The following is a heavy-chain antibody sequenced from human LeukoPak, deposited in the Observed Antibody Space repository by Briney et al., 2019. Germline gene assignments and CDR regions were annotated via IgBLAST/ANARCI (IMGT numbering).Heavy chain of an antibody. D-gene: IGHD2-2*01. J-gene: IGHJ5*02. V-gene: IGHV4-34*01. CDR1: GGSFSGYY. CDR2: INHSGST. CDR3: ARHPRHGIVVVLAAIGWFDP. Sequence: PSETLSLTCAVYGGSFSGYYWSWIRQPPGKGLEWIGEINHSGSTNYNPSLKSRVTISVDTSKNQFSLKLSSVTAADTAVYYCARHPRHGIVVVLAAIGWFDPWGQGTLVTVSS.